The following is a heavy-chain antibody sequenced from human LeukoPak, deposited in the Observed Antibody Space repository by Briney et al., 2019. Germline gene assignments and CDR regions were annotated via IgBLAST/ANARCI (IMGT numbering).Heavy chain of an antibody. CDR2: IYYSGST. CDR1: GGSISSYY. J-gene: IGHJ4*02. D-gene: IGHD3-22*01. CDR3: ARAGYYYDSSGYYFNQGAYYFDY. V-gene: IGHV4-59*01. Sequence: SETLSLTCTVSGGSISSYYWSWIRQPPGKGREWIGYIYYSGSTNYNPSLKSRVTISVDTSKNQFSLKLSSVTAADTAVYYCARAGYYYDSSGYYFNQGAYYFDYWGQGTLVTVSS.